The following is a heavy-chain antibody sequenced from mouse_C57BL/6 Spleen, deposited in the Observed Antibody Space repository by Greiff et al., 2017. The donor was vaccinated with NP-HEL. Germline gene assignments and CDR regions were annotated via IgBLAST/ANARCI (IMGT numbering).Heavy chain of an antibody. CDR3: ARHTPFDY. Sequence: EVMLVESGGGLVKPGGSLKLSCAASGFTFSSYTMSWVRQTPEKRLEWVATISGGGGNTYYPDSVKGRFTISRDNAKNTLYLQMSSLRSEDTALYYCARHTPFDYWGQGTTLTVSS. V-gene: IGHV5-9*01. CDR1: GFTFSSYT. J-gene: IGHJ2*01. CDR2: ISGGGGNT.